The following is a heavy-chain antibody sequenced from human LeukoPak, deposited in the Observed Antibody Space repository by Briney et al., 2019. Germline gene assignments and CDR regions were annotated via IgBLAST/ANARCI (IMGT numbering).Heavy chain of an antibody. J-gene: IGHJ4*02. CDR3: ARGRWDGYSVDY. CDR2: IYSGGST. D-gene: IGHD5-24*01. CDR1: GFTVSSNY. Sequence: GGSLTLSCTASGFTVSSNYMSWVRQPPGKGLEWVSVIYSGGSTYYADSVKGRFTISRDNSKNTLYLQMNSLRAEDTAVYYCARGRWDGYSVDYWGQGTLVTVSS. V-gene: IGHV3-53*01.